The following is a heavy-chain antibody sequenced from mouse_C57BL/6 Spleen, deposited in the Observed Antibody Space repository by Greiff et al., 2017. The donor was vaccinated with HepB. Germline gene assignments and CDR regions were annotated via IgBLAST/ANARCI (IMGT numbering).Heavy chain of an antibody. Sequence: QVQLQQSGAELVKPGASVKMSCKASGYTFTSYCITWVKQRPGQGLEWIGDIYPGSGSTNYNEKFKSKATLTADTSSSTAYMLLSSLTSEDSAVYYCAKLRGNDFDYWGQGTTVTVSS. CDR2: IYPGSGST. V-gene: IGHV1-55*01. CDR3: AKLRGNDFDY. CDR1: GYTFTSYC. D-gene: IGHD3-2*02. J-gene: IGHJ2*01.